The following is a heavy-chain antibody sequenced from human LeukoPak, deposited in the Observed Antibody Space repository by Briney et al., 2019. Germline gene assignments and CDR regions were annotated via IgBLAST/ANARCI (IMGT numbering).Heavy chain of an antibody. Sequence: SETLSLTCTVSGGSISSYYWSWIRQPPGKGLEWIGYIYYSGGTNYNPSLKSRVTISVDTSKSQFSLKLSSVTAADTAVYYCARHYGDYGVVDYWGQGTLVTVSS. CDR1: GGSISSYY. CDR2: IYYSGGT. J-gene: IGHJ4*02. V-gene: IGHV4-59*08. D-gene: IGHD4-17*01. CDR3: ARHYGDYGVVDY.